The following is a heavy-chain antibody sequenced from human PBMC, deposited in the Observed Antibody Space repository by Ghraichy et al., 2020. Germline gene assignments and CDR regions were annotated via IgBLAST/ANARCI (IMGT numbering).Heavy chain of an antibody. CDR2: IDDSGSA. CDR3: TRVGPGYCSGGGCYSGYFDS. D-gene: IGHD2-15*01. CDR1: GGSISRNN. J-gene: IGHJ4*02. Sequence: SETLSLTCTVSGGSISRNNWSWLRQPPGKGLEWIGYIDDSGSANYNASLKSRVAISVDTSKNQFSLKVTSVTAADTAVYYCTRVGPGYCSGGGCYSGYFDSWGQGTLVTVSS. V-gene: IGHV4-59*01.